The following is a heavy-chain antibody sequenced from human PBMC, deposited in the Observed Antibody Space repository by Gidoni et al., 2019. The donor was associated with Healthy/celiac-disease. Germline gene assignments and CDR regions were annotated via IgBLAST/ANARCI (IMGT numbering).Heavy chain of an antibody. CDR3: ARGSPLRPNGYYYYYGMDV. D-gene: IGHD4-17*01. CDR2: MNPNSGNT. J-gene: IGHJ6*02. Sequence: QVQLVQSGAEVKKPGASVKVSCKASGYTFTSYDINWVRQATGQGLEWMGWMNPNSGNTGYAQKFQGRVTMTRNTSISTAYMELSSLRSEDTAVYYCARGSPLRPNGYYYYYGMDVWGQGTTVTVSS. V-gene: IGHV1-8*01. CDR1: GYTFTSYD.